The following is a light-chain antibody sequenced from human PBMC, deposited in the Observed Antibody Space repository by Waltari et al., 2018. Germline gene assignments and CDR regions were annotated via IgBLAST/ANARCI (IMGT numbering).Light chain of an antibody. Sequence: QSALAQPASVSGSPGQSITISCTGTSSDVGAYNFVSWYQHHPCKAPKLIIYDVARWPSGVSNRVSGSKSGNTASLTIAGLQAEDEADYSSYTTISTTLFGGGTKVTVL. CDR3: SSYTTISTTL. J-gene: IGLJ2*01. V-gene: IGLV2-14*01. CDR2: DVA. CDR1: SSDVGAYNF.